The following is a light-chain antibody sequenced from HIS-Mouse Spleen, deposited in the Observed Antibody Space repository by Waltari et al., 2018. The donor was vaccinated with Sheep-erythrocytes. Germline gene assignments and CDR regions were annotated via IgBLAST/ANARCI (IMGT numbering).Light chain of an antibody. CDR1: SRHVGGYNY. CDR3: CSYAGSYNHV. CDR2: DVS. Sequence: QSALTQPRPVSGSPGQSVTIPCTGTSRHVGGYNYVSWYQQHPGNAPKLMIYDVSKRPSGVPDRFSGSKSGNTASLTISGLQAEDEADYYCCSYAGSYNHVFATGTKVTVL. V-gene: IGLV2-11*01. J-gene: IGLJ1*01.